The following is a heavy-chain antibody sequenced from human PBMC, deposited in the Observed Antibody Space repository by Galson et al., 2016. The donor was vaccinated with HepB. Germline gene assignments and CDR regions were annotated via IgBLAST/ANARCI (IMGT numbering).Heavy chain of an antibody. V-gene: IGHV4-59*12. CDR3: ARRNVLTFGGAKFHSYGMDV. CDR1: GGSTSGNY. Sequence: SETLSLTCSISGGSTSGNYWSWIRQSPGKGLEWIGYIYGSGSTSYNPSLKSRVTISADASNNQISLKLTSVTAADTAVYYCARRNVLTFGGAKFHSYGMDVWGQGTTVTVSS. D-gene: IGHD3-16*01. CDR2: IYGSGST. J-gene: IGHJ6*02.